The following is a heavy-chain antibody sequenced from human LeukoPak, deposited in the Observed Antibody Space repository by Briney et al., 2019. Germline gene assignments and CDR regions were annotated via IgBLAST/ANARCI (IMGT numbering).Heavy chain of an antibody. CDR2: ISSSSSYI. V-gene: IGHV3-21*01. Sequence: GGSLRLSCAASGFTFSSYSMNWVRQAPGKGLEWVSSISSSSSYIYYADSVKGRFTISRDNAKNSLYLQMNSLRAEDTAVYYCARGGSGSYYSAWWGQGTLVTVSS. J-gene: IGHJ4*02. CDR3: ARGGSGSYYSAW. D-gene: IGHD3-10*01. CDR1: GFTFSSYS.